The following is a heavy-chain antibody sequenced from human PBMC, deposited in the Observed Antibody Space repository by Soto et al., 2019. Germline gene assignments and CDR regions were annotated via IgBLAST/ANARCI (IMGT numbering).Heavy chain of an antibody. V-gene: IGHV1-69*10. J-gene: IGHJ5*02. Sequence: GASVKVSCKASGGTFSSYAFSWVRQAPGQGLEWMGGIIPILGIANYAQKFQGRVTITADKSTSTAYMELSSLRSEDTAVYYCASSPRTHEPFDPWGQGTLVTVSS. CDR2: IIPILGIA. CDR1: GGTFSSYA. CDR3: ASSPRTHEPFDP.